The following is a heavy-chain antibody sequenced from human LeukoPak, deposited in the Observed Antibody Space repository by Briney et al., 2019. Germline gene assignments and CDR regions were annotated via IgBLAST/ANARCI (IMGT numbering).Heavy chain of an antibody. Sequence: GGSLRLSCAASGFPFKNYGMHWVRQAPGKGLEWVAFIWYDGTNKDYADSVKGRFTISRDNSKSTMYLQMDSLTAEDTAVYYCAKVRGYSSGWTDYWGQGTLITVSS. CDR2: IWYDGTNK. V-gene: IGHV3-30*02. CDR1: GFPFKNYG. J-gene: IGHJ4*02. CDR3: AKVRGYSSGWTDY. D-gene: IGHD2-15*01.